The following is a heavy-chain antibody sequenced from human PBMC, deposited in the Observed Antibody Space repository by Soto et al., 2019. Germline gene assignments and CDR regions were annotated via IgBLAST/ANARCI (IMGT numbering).Heavy chain of an antibody. J-gene: IGHJ4*02. CDR2: IYYSGST. Sequence: PSETLSLTCTVSGGSISSYYWSWIRQPPGKGLEWIGYIYYSGSTNYNPSLKSRVTISVDTSKNQFSLKLSSVTAADTAVYYCARERPRRNSGYFFDYWGQGTPVNVSS. CDR1: GGSISSYY. CDR3: ARERPRRNSGYFFDY. V-gene: IGHV4-59*12. D-gene: IGHD1-7*01.